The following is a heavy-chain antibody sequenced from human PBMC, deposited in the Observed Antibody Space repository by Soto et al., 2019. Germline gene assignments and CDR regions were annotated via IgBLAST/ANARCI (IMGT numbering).Heavy chain of an antibody. CDR1: GYTFTGYY. J-gene: IGHJ6*02. CDR2: INPNSGGT. CDR3: ARDRGYSGYDYYYYGMDV. V-gene: IGHV1-2*02. D-gene: IGHD5-12*01. Sequence: QVQLVQSGAEVKKPGASVKVSCKASGYTFTGYYMHWVRQAPGQGLEWMRWINPNSGGTNYAQKFQGGVTMTRDTSISTAYMELSRLRSDDTAVYYCARDRGYSGYDYYYYGMDVWGQGTTVTVSS.